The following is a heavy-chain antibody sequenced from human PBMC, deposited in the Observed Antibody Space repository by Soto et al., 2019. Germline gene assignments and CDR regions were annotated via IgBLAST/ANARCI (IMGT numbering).Heavy chain of an antibody. CDR3: QAPLFDPIDYGMDV. J-gene: IGHJ6*02. D-gene: IGHD3-9*01. Sequence: HPGGSLRLSCAASGFTFSSYAMHWVRQAPGKGLEWVAVISYDGSNKYYADSVKGRFTISRDNSKNTLYLQMNSLRAEDTAVYYSQAPLFDPIDYGMDVWGQGTTVTVSS. CDR1: GFTFSSYA. CDR2: ISYDGSNK. V-gene: IGHV3-30-3*01.